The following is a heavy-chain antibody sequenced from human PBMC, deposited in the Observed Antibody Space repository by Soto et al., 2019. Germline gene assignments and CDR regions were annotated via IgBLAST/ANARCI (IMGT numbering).Heavy chain of an antibody. D-gene: IGHD6-6*01. J-gene: IGHJ6*02. CDR1: GFTFSTYW. CDR3: ARDVYRYSSSSPEDV. CDR2: IKQDGSEK. Sequence: GGSLRLSCAASGFTFSTYWMTWVRQAPGKGLEWVANIKQDGSEKHYVDSVKGRFSISRDNAKNSLYLQMNSLRGEDTAVYYCARDVYRYSSSSPEDVWGQGTTVTVSS. V-gene: IGHV3-7*01.